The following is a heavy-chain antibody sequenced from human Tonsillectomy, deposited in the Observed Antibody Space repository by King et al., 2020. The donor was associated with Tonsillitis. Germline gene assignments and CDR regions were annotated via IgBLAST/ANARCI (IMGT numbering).Heavy chain of an antibody. J-gene: IGHJ6*02. CDR3: AKGLSCDYYYGMDV. Sequence: VQLVESGGGLVQPGRSLRLSCAASGFTFHDYAMHWVRQAPGKGLEWVSGISWNGGTKGYADFVKGRFTISRDNAKNSLYLQMNSLRTEDTALYYCAKGLSCDYYYGMDVWGQGTTVTVS. CDR2: ISWNGGTK. V-gene: IGHV3-9*01. D-gene: IGHD2-21*02. CDR1: GFTFHDYA.